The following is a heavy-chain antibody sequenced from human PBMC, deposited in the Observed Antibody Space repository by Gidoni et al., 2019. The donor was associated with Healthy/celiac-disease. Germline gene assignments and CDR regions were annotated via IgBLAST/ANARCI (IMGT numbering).Heavy chain of an antibody. J-gene: IGHJ6*02. D-gene: IGHD6-13*01. CDR3: AKDGGIAAAATYYYYYGMDV. CDR2: ISYDGSNK. Sequence: QVQLVESGGGVVQPGRSLRRCCAASGFTFSSSGMHGVRQAPGKGLEWVAVISYDGSNKYYADSVKGRFTISRDNSKNTLYLQMNSLRAEDTAVYYCAKDGGIAAAATYYYYYGMDVWGQGTTVTVSS. CDR1: GFTFSSSG. V-gene: IGHV3-30*18.